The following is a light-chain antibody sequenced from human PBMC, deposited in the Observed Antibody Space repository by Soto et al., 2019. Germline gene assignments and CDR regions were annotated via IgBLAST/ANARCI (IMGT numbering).Light chain of an antibody. J-gene: IGLJ2*01. CDR3: SSYTSSSTLVV. CDR2: DVS. Sequence: QSVLTQPASVSGSPGQSITISCTGTSSDVGGYNYVSWYQQHPGKAPKLTIYDVSNRPSGVSNRFSGSKSGNTGSLTISGLQAEDEADYYCSSYTSSSTLVVFGGGTKVTVL. CDR1: SSDVGGYNY. V-gene: IGLV2-14*01.